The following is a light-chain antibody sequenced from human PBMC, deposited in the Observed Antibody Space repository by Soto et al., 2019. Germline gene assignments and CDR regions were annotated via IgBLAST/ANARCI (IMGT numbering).Light chain of an antibody. CDR2: EVV. V-gene: IGLV2-8*01. CDR3: KSYAGSNTYV. CDR1: KNDIGVYDF. J-gene: IGLJ1*01. Sequence: QSVLTQPPSASGSPGQSFTLSCTGNKNDIGVYDFVSWYQHHPGKAPRLIIYEVVQRPSGVPDRFSGSKSGNTASLTVSGLQAADDADYFCKSYAGSNTYVFGSGTKLTVL.